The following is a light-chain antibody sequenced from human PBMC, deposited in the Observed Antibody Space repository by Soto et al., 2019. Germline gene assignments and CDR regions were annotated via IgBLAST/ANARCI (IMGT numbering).Light chain of an antibody. Sequence: EIVMTQSPATLSVSPGERATLSCRASQTVSGAYLAWYRQKPGQAPRLLIYDVSRRATGIPDRFSGSGSGTDFTLTVSRLEPEDFAVYYCQQYGSSPETFGQGTKVDIK. CDR1: QTVSGAY. CDR3: QQYGSSPET. CDR2: DVS. V-gene: IGKV3-20*01. J-gene: IGKJ1*01.